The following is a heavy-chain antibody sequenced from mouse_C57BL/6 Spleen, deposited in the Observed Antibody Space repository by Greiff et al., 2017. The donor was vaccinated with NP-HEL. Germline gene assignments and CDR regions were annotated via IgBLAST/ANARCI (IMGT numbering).Heavy chain of an antibody. CDR3: ARSEVVTTVGATKGFAY. CDR2: INPGSGGT. D-gene: IGHD1-1*01. Sequence: VQLQQSGAELVRPGTSVKVSCKASGYAFTNYLIEWVKQRPGQGLEWIGVINPGSGGTNYNEKFKGKATLTADKSSSTAYMQLSSLTSEDSAVYVCARSEVVTTVGATKGFAYWGQGTLVTVSA. CDR1: GYAFTNYL. J-gene: IGHJ3*01. V-gene: IGHV1-54*01.